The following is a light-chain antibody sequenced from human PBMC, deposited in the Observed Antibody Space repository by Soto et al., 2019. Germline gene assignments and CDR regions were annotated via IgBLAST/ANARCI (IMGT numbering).Light chain of an antibody. Sequence: DIVMTQSPLSLPVTPGEPASISCRSSQSLLHSNGYNYLDWYLQKPGQSPQLLIYLGSNRASGVPDRFSGSGSGTDVTLKISRVEAADVGVYYCMQALQTPWTFGQGTKVEIK. J-gene: IGKJ1*01. CDR2: LGS. V-gene: IGKV2-28*01. CDR1: QSLLHSNGYNY. CDR3: MQALQTPWT.